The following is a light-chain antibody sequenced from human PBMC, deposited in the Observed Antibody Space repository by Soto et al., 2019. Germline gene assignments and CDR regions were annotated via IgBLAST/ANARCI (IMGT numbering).Light chain of an antibody. CDR3: QQYGNSPIT. Sequence: EIVLTQSPVTLSLSPFERSTLSFISSQSVSNNYLAWYQQRPGQAPRLXIYGTSSRATGIPDRFSGSGSGTDFTLTISRLEPEDFAVYYCQQYGNSPITFGQGTRLEIK. CDR2: GTS. V-gene: IGKV3-20*01. J-gene: IGKJ5*01. CDR1: QSVSNNY.